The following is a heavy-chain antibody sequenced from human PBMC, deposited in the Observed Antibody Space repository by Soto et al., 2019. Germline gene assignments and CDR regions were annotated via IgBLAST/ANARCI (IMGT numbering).Heavy chain of an antibody. Sequence: QVQLVQSGAEVKKPGASVKVSCKASGYTFTSYAMHWVRQAPGQRLEWMGWINAGNGNTKYSQKFQGRVTITRDTSASTAYMELSSLRSEDTAVYYCARGGRVPAAGYYYYGMDIWGQGTTVTVSS. CDR3: ARGGRVPAAGYYYYGMDI. CDR1: GYTFTSYA. J-gene: IGHJ6*02. V-gene: IGHV1-3*01. D-gene: IGHD2-2*01. CDR2: INAGNGNT.